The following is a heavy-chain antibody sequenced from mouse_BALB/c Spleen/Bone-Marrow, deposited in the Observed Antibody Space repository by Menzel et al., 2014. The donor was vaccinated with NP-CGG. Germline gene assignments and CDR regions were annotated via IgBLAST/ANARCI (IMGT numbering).Heavy chain of an antibody. Sequence: EVQLQQSGAELVKPGDSVKLSCTASGFNIKDTYMHWVKQRPEQGLEWIGRIDPANGNTKYDPKFQGKATITADTSYITAYLQLSSLTSEDTAVYYCARSTGGPDVFAYMVQGPPVSASA. CDR3: ARSTGGPDVFAY. CDR2: IDPANGNT. V-gene: IGHV14-3*02. CDR1: GFNIKDTY. J-gene: IGHJ3*01.